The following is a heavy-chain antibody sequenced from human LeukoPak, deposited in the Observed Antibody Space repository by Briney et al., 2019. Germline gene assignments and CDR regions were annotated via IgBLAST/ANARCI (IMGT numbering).Heavy chain of an antibody. CDR3: AKDGNWARFED. D-gene: IGHD7-27*01. CDR2: ITSRSTT. CDR1: EFIFSHYG. Sequence: GGSLRLSCAASEFIFSHYGMNWVRQASGKGLEWVSGITSRSTTYYADSVKGRFTISRDNSKNMVWLQINSPTAEDTATYYCAKDGNWARFEDWGQGTLVTVSS. V-gene: IGHV3-23*01. J-gene: IGHJ4*02.